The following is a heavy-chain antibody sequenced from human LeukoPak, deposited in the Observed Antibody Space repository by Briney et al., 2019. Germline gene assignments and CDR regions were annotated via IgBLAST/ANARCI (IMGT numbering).Heavy chain of an antibody. J-gene: IGHJ4*02. D-gene: IGHD3-22*01. CDR2: ISSSSSYQ. CDR1: GFTLNSFS. Sequence: GGSLVPPRAAFGFTLNSFSLDWVPPAPRKGPGWVSSISSSSSYQYHADPVKGRFTISRDNAKNSLYLQMNSLRAEDTAVYYCARGDSSGYYPYYFDYWGQGTLVTVSS. CDR3: ARGDSSGYYPYYFDY. V-gene: IGHV3-21*01.